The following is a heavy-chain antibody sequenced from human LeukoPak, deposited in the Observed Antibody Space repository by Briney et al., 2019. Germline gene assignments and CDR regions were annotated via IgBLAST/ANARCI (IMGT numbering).Heavy chain of an antibody. V-gene: IGHV3-9*01. CDR2: ISWNSGSI. CDR3: AKDIRGSYFDY. Sequence: GGSLRLSCAASGSTFDDYAMHWVRQAPGKGLEWVSGISWNSGSIGYADSVKGRFTISRDNAKNSLYLQMNSLRAEDTALYYCAKDIRGSYFDYWGQGTLVTVSS. D-gene: IGHD3-16*01. J-gene: IGHJ4*02. CDR1: GSTFDDYA.